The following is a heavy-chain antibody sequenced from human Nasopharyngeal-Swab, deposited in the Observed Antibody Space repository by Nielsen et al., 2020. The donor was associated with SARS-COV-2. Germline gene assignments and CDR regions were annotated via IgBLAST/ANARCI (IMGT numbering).Heavy chain of an antibody. CDR2: ISYDGSNK. J-gene: IGHJ4*02. CDR1: GFTFSSYA. Sequence: GESLKISCAASGFTFSSYAMHWVRQAPGKGLEWVAVISYDGSNKYYADSVKGRFTISSDNSKNTLYLQMNSLRAEDTAVYYCARDWGINYFDSSVDYWGQGTLVTVSS. V-gene: IGHV3-30-3*01. D-gene: IGHD3-22*01. CDR3: ARDWGINYFDSSVDY.